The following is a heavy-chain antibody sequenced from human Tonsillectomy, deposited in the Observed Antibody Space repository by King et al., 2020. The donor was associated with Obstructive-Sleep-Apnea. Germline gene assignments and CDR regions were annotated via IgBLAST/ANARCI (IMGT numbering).Heavy chain of an antibody. CDR1: GGSISSGDYY. Sequence: VQLQESGPGLVKPSQTLSLTCTVSGGSISSGDYYWSWIRQPPGKGLEWFGYIYNSGSTYYNPSLKSRISTSVATPKNQFSLKLSSVTAADTAVYYCARGYCSSTSCYEGGGFDIWGQGTMVTVSS. CDR2: IYNSGST. V-gene: IGHV4-30-4*01. J-gene: IGHJ3*02. D-gene: IGHD2-2*01. CDR3: ARGYCSSTSCYEGGGFDI.